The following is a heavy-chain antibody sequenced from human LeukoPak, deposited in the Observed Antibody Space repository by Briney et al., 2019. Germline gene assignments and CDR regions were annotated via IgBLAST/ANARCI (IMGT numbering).Heavy chain of an antibody. D-gene: IGHD3-22*01. CDR1: GYTFTNYH. J-gene: IGHJ1*01. V-gene: IGHV1-46*01. Sequence: ASVKVSCKASGYTFTNYHVHWVRQAPGQGLEWMGIIKPSGGGTSYALKFQGRVTMTRDTSTSTAYMELSSPRSEDTAVYYCARDHFDSSGYYYLLGYFEHWGQGTLVTVSS. CDR2: IKPSGGGT. CDR3: ARDHFDSSGYYYLLGYFEH.